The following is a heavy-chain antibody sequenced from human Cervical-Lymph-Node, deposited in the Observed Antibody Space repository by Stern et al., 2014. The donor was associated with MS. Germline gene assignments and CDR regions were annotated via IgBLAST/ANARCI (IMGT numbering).Heavy chain of an antibody. J-gene: IGHJ2*01. CDR3: ARDPSTTASDWFFDL. Sequence: QVQLQDSGPGLVKPSETLSLTCTVSGGAVSDYYWTWIRQRPGKGLEWIGYISDTGTTNYNPSLHSRVPITLDTSQNQVSLRLRSVTAADTAVYYCARDPSTTASDWFFDLWGRGSLVTVSS. D-gene: IGHD2-21*02. V-gene: IGHV4-59*02. CDR1: GGAVSDYY. CDR2: ISDTGTT.